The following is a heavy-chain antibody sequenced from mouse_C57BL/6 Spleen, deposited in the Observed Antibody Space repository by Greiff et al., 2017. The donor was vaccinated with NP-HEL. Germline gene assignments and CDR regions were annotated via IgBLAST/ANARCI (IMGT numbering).Heavy chain of an antibody. Sequence: VKLQQSGAELVKPGASVKISCKASGYAFSSYWMNWVKQRPGKGLEWIGQIYPGDGDTNYNGKFKGKATLTADKSSSTAYMQLSSLTSEDSAVYFCARSKPYYSNLWYFDVWGTGTTVTVSS. CDR2: IYPGDGDT. J-gene: IGHJ1*03. V-gene: IGHV1-80*01. CDR1: GYAFSSYW. CDR3: ARSKPYYSNLWYFDV. D-gene: IGHD2-5*01.